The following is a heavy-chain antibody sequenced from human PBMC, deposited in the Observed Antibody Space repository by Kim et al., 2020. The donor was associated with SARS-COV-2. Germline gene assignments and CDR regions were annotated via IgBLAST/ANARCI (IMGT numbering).Heavy chain of an antibody. CDR1: GVTVSNAW. Sequence: GGSLRLSCAASGVTVSNAWMNWVRQAPGKGPEWVGRIRSKADGGAIAYAGPVKDRFTISRDDSKNTLFLQMDSLKTEDTGVYYCARAYRLAVLGDYWGQGTRVTVFS. V-gene: IGHV3-15*01. D-gene: IGHD2-8*02. CDR2: IRSKADGGAI. J-gene: IGHJ4*02. CDR3: ARAYRLAVLGDY.